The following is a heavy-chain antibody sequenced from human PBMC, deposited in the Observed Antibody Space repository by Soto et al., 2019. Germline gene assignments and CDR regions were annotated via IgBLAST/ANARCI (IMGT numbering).Heavy chain of an antibody. CDR1: GDSVSSNSAA. J-gene: IGHJ3*02. CDR2: TYYRSKWYN. V-gene: IGHV6-1*01. CDR3: ARDIAVAGTASFDI. D-gene: IGHD6-19*01. Sequence: SQTLSLTCAISGDSVSSNSAAWNWVRQSPSRGLEWLGRTYYRSKWYNDYAVSVKSRITINPDTSKNQFSLQLNSVTPEDTFVYYCARDIAVAGTASFDIWGQGTMVTVSS.